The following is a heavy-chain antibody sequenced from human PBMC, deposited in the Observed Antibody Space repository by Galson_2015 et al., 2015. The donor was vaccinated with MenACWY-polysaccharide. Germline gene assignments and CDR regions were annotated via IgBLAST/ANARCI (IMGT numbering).Heavy chain of an antibody. Sequence: SVKVSCKAPGGTFSSYAISWVRQAPGQGLEWMGGIIPILGTANDAQKFQGRVTITADESTSTAYMELSSLRSEDTAVYYCAVGYCRGGSCYRHYYYYYGMDVWGQGTTVTVSS. CDR1: GGTFSSYA. CDR2: IIPILGTA. D-gene: IGHD2-15*01. CDR3: AVGYCRGGSCYRHYYYYYGMDV. J-gene: IGHJ6*02. V-gene: IGHV1-69*13.